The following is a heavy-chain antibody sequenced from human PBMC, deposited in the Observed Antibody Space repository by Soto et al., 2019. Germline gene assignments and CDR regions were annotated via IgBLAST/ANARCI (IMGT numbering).Heavy chain of an antibody. CDR2: ISGSGGST. CDR3: AKDGGYYDILTGYYIATNAFDI. D-gene: IGHD3-9*01. CDR1: GFTFSSYA. Sequence: EVQLLESGGGLVQHGGSLRLSCAASGFTFSSYAMSWVRQAPGKGLEWVSAISGSGGSTYYADSVKGRFTISRDNSKNTVYLQMNSLRAEDTAVYYCAKDGGYYDILTGYYIATNAFDIWGQGTMVTVSS. V-gene: IGHV3-23*01. J-gene: IGHJ3*02.